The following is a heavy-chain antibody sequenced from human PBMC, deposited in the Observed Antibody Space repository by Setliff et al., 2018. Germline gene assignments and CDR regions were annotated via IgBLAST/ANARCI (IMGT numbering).Heavy chain of an antibody. D-gene: IGHD3-3*01. CDR2: INHSGST. CDR3: RFWSGYYNNDY. J-gene: IGHJ4*02. Sequence: PSETLSLTCTVYGGSFSNYYWSWIRQPPGKGLEWIGEINHSGSTNYNPSLTSRVTISVDTSKNQFSLKLSSVTAADTAVYYCRFWSGYYNNDYWGQGTLVTVSS. CDR1: GGSFSNYY. V-gene: IGHV4-34*01.